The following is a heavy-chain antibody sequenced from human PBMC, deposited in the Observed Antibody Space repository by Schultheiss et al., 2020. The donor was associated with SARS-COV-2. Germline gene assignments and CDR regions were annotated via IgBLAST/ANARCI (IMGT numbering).Heavy chain of an antibody. V-gene: IGHV4-4*07. CDR1: GGSISSYY. Sequence: SETLSLTCTVSGGSISSYYWSWIRQPAGKGLEWIGRIYTSGSTNYNPSLKSRVTMPVDTSKNQFSLKLSSVTAADTAVYYCARDSIVVVVAATPSYYYYYGMDDWGQGTTVTVSS. J-gene: IGHJ6*02. CDR3: ARDSIVVVVAATPSYYYYYGMDD. CDR2: IYTSGST. D-gene: IGHD2-15*01.